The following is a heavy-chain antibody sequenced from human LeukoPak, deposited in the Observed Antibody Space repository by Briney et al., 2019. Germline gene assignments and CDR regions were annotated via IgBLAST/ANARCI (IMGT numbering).Heavy chain of an antibody. CDR1: GGSISSYY. CDR3: ARFTEALFFDY. Sequence: SETLSLTCTVSGGSISSYYWSWIRQPPGKGLEWIGYIYYSGSTNYNPSLKSRVTISVDTSKNQFSLKLSSVTAADTAVYYCARFTEALFFDYWGQGTLVTVSS. J-gene: IGHJ4*02. V-gene: IGHV4-59*08. CDR2: IYYSGST.